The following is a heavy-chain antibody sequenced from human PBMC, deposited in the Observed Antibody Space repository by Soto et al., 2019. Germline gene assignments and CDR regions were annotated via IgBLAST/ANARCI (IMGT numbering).Heavy chain of an antibody. J-gene: IGHJ4*02. CDR3: ARVMAALNYFAY. CDR2: ISSSSSTI. V-gene: IGHV3-48*01. D-gene: IGHD2-15*01. Sequence: EVQLVESGGGLVQPGGSLRLSCAASGFTFSSYSMNWVRQAPGKGLEGVSYISSSSSTIYYADSVKDQFTLSRDKAKTSPYLQSNALLAEDTAVYSCARVMAALNYFAYWGQGALVTVSS. CDR1: GFTFSSYS.